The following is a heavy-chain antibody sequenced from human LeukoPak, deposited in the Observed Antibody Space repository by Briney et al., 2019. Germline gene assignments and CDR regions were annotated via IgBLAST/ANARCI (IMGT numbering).Heavy chain of an antibody. V-gene: IGHV3-30*18. D-gene: IGHD5-18*01. CDR1: GFTFSSYG. J-gene: IGHJ6*02. Sequence: GRSLRLSCAASGFTFSSYGMHWVRQAPGKGLEWVAVISYDGSNKYYADSVKGRFTISRDNSKNTLYLQMNSLRAEDTAVYYCAKDRVQLWSKDGMDVWGQGTTVTVSS. CDR2: ISYDGSNK. CDR3: AKDRVQLWSKDGMDV.